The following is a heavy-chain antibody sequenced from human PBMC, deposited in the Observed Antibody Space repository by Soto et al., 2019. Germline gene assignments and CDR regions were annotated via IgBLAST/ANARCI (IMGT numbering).Heavy chain of an antibody. CDR1: GFTFNNNA. Sequence: EVQLLESGGGLVQPGGSLRLSCAASGFTFNNNAMNWFRQTPGKGLEWVSVISGSDNSTYYAHSVKGRFTTSRDNSKNTLNMQMNGLRAEDTAVYYCAKAGRGRESCYTDIDYWGQGALVTVSS. V-gene: IGHV3-23*01. CDR3: AKAGRGRESCYTDIDY. J-gene: IGHJ4*02. CDR2: ISGSDNST. D-gene: IGHD2-15*01.